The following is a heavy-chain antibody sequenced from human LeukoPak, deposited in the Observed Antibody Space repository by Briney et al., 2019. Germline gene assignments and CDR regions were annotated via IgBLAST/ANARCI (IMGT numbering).Heavy chain of an antibody. J-gene: IGHJ6*03. Sequence: GGSLRLSCTASGFTFDDYGMSWVRQAPGQGLEWVSGINWNGGSTGYANSVQGRFTTSRDNAKNSLYLQMNSLRAEDTALYYCAKSSMLYYYYYMDVWGKGTTVTVSS. CDR1: GFTFDDYG. CDR3: AKSSMLYYYYYMDV. V-gene: IGHV3-20*04. CDR2: INWNGGST. D-gene: IGHD2-8*01.